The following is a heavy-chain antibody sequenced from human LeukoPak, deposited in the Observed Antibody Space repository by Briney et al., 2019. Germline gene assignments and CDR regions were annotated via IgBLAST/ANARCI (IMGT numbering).Heavy chain of an antibody. J-gene: IGHJ5*02. CDR3: ARATYNGGPSWFDP. V-gene: IGHV4-34*01. CDR1: GGSFSGYY. CDR2: INHSGST. Sequence: PSETLSLTCAVYGGSFSGYYWSWIRQPPGKGLEWIGEINHSGSTNYNPSLKSRVTISVDTSKNQFSLKLSSVTAADTAVYYCARATYNGGPSWFDPWGQGTLVTVSS. D-gene: IGHD2-8*01.